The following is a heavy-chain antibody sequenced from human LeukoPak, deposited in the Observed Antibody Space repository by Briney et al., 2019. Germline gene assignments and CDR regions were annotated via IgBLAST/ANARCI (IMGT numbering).Heavy chain of an antibody. V-gene: IGHV3-13*01. CDR3: ARGAAAALGIYYYYGMDV. Sequence: GGSLRLSCAASGFTFSSYDMHWVRHATGKGLEWVSAIGTAGDTYYPGSVKGRFTISRENAKNSLYLQMNSLRAGDTAVYYCARGAAAALGIYYYYGMDVWGQGTTVTVSS. CDR2: IGTAGDT. CDR1: GFTFSSYD. D-gene: IGHD6-13*01. J-gene: IGHJ6*02.